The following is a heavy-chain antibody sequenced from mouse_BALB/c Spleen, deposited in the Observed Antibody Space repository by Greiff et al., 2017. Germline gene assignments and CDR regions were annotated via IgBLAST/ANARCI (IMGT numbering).Heavy chain of an antibody. V-gene: IGHV5-4*02. CDR3: ARRASSYYGSYYFDY. Sequence: EVMLVESGGGLVKPGGSLKLSCAASGFTFSDYYMYWVRQTPEKRLEWVATISDGGSYTYYPDSVKGRFTISRDNAKNNLYLQMSSLKSEDTAMYYCARRASSYYGSYYFDYWGQGTTLTVSS. CDR2: ISDGGSYT. CDR1: GFTFSDYY. J-gene: IGHJ2*01. D-gene: IGHD1-2*01.